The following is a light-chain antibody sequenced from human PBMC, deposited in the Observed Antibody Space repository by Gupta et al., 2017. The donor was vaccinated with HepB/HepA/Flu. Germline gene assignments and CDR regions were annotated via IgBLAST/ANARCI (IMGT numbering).Light chain of an antibody. CDR3: ETWDTDTLV. CDR1: SGHSSYI. CDR2: LEGSGNY. J-gene: IGLJ3*02. V-gene: IGLV4-60*03. Sequence: QPVLTQSSSASASLGSSVKLTCTLNSGHSSYIIAWHQQQPGKAPRYLMKLEGSGNYNKGSGVPDRFSGSSSGAERYLTISNLRSEDEAEYYCETWDTDTLVFGGGTKLTGL.